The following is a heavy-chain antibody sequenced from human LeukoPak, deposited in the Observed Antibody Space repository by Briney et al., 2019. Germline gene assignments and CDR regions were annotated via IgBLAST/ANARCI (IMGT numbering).Heavy chain of an antibody. J-gene: IGHJ4*02. CDR2: ISSSSSTI. CDR3: ARVHQSIAVAGTPRSLGY. CDR1: GFTFSSYS. V-gene: IGHV3-48*01. D-gene: IGHD6-19*01. Sequence: PGGSLRLSCAASGFTFSSYSMNWVRQAPGKGLEWVSYISSSSSTIYYADSVKGRFTISRDNAKNSLYLQMNSLRAEDTAVYYCARVHQSIAVAGTPRSLGYWGQGTLVTVSS.